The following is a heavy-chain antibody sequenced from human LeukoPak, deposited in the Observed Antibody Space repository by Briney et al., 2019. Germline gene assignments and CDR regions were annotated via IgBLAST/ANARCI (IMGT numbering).Heavy chain of an antibody. CDR2: ISGSDDRT. V-gene: IGHV3-23*01. J-gene: IGHJ4*02. CDR1: GFPFPRYA. CDR3: AKGTTKWELYDY. D-gene: IGHD1-26*01. Sequence: GGSLRLSCAASGFPFPRYAMSGVRRAPGKGLEWVSAISGSDDRTYYADSLKGRFTIYRDNSKNTLYLQMNTLRVEDTAVYYCAKGTTKWELYDYWGQGTLVSVSS.